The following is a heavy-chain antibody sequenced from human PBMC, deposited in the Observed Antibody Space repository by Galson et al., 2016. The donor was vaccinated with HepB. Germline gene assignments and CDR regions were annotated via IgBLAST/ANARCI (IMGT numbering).Heavy chain of an antibody. J-gene: IGHJ4*02. CDR2: ISRSGAAK. CDR3: AKWAGYRSKWFSE. D-gene: IGHD5-12*01. CDR1: GFTLSSYA. V-gene: IGHV3-23*01. Sequence: SLRLSGAASGFTLSSYAMSWVRQAPGKGLEWVSSISRSGAAKDYADSVKGRLTISRDNSENTVYLQMNSLRAEDTSVYYCAKWAGYRSKWFSEWGQGTLVTVSS.